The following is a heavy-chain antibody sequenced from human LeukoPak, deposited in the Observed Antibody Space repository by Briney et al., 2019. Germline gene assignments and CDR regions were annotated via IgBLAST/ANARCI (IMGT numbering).Heavy chain of an antibody. CDR1: GGSVSSGGYY. D-gene: IGHD3-10*01. J-gene: IGHJ5*02. Sequence: SETLSLTCTVSGGSVSSGGYYWSWIRQHPGKGLEWIGYIYYSGSTYYNPSLKSRVTISVDTSKNQFSLKLSSVTAADTAVYYCASRYGSGLSNWFDPWGQGTLVTVSS. V-gene: IGHV4-31*03. CDR2: IYYSGST. CDR3: ASRYGSGLSNWFDP.